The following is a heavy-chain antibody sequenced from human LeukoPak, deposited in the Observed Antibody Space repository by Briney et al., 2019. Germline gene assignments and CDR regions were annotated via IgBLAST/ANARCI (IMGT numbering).Heavy chain of an antibody. J-gene: IGHJ5*02. V-gene: IGHV3-30*02. CDR1: GFTFSSYG. CDR3: AREHAKRWSFGVASLRPGWFDP. D-gene: IGHD3-3*01. Sequence: GGSLRLSCAASGFTFSSYGMHWVRQAPGKGLEWVAFIRYDGSNKYYADSVKGRFTISRDNAKNSLYLQMNSPRAEDTAVYYCAREHAKRWSFGVASLRPGWFDPWGQGTLVTVSS. CDR2: IRYDGSNK.